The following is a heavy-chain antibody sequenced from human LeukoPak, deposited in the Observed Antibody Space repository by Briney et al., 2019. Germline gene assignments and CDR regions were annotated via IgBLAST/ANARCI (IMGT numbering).Heavy chain of an antibody. J-gene: IGHJ4*02. Sequence: GGSLRLSCAASGFTFSDYEMNWVRQAPGKGLEWVSYISGTGGAVYYADSVKGRFTISRDNAKHSLYLRMKSLRAEDTAIYYCARAYSSVGSCDYWGQGTLVTVAS. CDR1: GFTFSDYE. CDR3: ARAYSSVGSCDY. V-gene: IGHV3-48*03. D-gene: IGHD6-19*01. CDR2: ISGTGGAV.